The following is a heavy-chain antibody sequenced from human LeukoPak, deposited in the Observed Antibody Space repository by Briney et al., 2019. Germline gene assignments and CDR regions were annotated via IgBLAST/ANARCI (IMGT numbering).Heavy chain of an antibody. D-gene: IGHD3-3*01. Sequence: GGALILSCTAPGFTFSDYGMHWVRQAPGKGLEWVPVIWYDGKNKYYADSVKGRFTISRDNSKSTMYLQLNSLRVEDAAVYYCAKPEENFWSGFDYWGQGTLVTVSS. J-gene: IGHJ4*02. CDR3: AKPEENFWSGFDY. CDR1: GFTFSDYG. CDR2: IWYDGKNK. V-gene: IGHV3-33*06.